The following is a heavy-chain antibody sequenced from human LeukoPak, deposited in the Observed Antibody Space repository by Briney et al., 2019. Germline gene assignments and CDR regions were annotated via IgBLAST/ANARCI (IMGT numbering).Heavy chain of an antibody. J-gene: IGHJ4*02. Sequence: SVKVSCKASGGTFSSYTISWVRQAPGQGLEWMGRIIPILGIAKYAQKFQGRVTITADKSTSTAYMELSSLRSEDTAVYYCARVSYYYGSEAPYYFDYWGQGTLVTVSS. V-gene: IGHV1-69*02. CDR1: GGTFSSYT. CDR3: ARVSYYYGSEAPYYFDY. CDR2: IIPILGIA. D-gene: IGHD3-10*01.